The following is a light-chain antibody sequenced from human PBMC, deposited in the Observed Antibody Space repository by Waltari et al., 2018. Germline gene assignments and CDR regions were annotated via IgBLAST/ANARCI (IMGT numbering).Light chain of an antibody. V-gene: IGKV1-39*01. CDR2: ATA. CDR3: QQTFTIPHT. CDR1: QTIASY. J-gene: IGKJ2*01. Sequence: DIQMTQSPSSLSASVGDRVTISCRASQTIASYLNWYQHQPGKAPSLLIYATALLPSGVPSRFSGSGSWTEFTLTISALRPEDFATYYCQQTFTIPHTFGQGTKLEI.